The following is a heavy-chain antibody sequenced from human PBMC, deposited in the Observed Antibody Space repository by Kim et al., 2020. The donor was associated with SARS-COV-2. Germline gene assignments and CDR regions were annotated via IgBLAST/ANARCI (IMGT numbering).Heavy chain of an antibody. V-gene: IGHV1-18*04. CDR1: GYTFTSYG. CDR3: AGYVLRYFDWLSPTDYYYGMDV. J-gene: IGHJ6*02. D-gene: IGHD3-9*01. Sequence: ASVKVSCKASGYTFTSYGISWVRQAPGQGLEWMGWISAYNGNTNYAQKLQGRVTMTTDTSTSTAYMELRSLRSDDTAVYYCAGYVLRYFDWLSPTDYYYGMDVWGQGTTVTVSS. CDR2: ISAYNGNT.